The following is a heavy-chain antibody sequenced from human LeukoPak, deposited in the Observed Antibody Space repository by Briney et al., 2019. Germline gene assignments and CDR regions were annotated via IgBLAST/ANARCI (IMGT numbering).Heavy chain of an antibody. V-gene: IGHV1-24*01. CDR2: FDLEDDET. D-gene: IGHD3-10*01. J-gene: IGHJ4*02. CDR1: GYTLTELS. CDR3: ARDKQSTMVRGVIVTRTYFFDY. Sequence: ASVKVSCKVSGYTLTELSMHWVRQAPGKGLEWMGGFDLEDDETIYAQKFQGRLTMTTDTSTSTAYMELRSLRSDDTAVYYCARDKQSTMVRGVIVTRTYFFDYWGQGTLVTVSS.